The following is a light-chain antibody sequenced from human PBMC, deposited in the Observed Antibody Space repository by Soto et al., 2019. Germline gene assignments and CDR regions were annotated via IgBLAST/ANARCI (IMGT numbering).Light chain of an antibody. CDR1: QGISSY. CDR3: QQDYNYPYT. Sequence: AIRMTQSPSSFSASTGDRVTITCRASQGISSYLAWYQQKPGKAPKLLIYATSTLQSGVPSRFSGSGSGTDFTLTISCLQSEDFATYYCQQDYNYPYTFGQGTKVDIK. V-gene: IGKV1-8*01. J-gene: IGKJ2*01. CDR2: ATS.